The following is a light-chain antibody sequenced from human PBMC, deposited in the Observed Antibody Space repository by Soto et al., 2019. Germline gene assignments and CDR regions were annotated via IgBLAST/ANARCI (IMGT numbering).Light chain of an antibody. CDR2: GAS. Sequence: DIQTTQSPSTLSASVGDRVTITCRASQSISSWLAWYQQKPGKAPKLLVYGASTLQSGVPSRFGGSGSGTEFTLTISSLQPDDFATYYCQQYDTYSPFTFGQGTKLEIK. V-gene: IGKV1-5*01. J-gene: IGKJ2*01. CDR1: QSISSW. CDR3: QQYDTYSPFT.